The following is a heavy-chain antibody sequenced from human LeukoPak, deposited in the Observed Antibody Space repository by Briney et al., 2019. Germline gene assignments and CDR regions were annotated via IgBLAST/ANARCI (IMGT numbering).Heavy chain of an antibody. Sequence: PSETLSLTCTACGGSISSYYWSWIRQPPGKGLEWIGYIYYSGSTNYNPSLKSRVTISVDTSKNQFSLKLSSVTAADTAVYYCASGYNWNGFDYWGQGTLVTVSS. D-gene: IGHD1-1*01. CDR1: GGSISSYY. V-gene: IGHV4-59*12. CDR3: ASGYNWNGFDY. CDR2: IYYSGST. J-gene: IGHJ4*02.